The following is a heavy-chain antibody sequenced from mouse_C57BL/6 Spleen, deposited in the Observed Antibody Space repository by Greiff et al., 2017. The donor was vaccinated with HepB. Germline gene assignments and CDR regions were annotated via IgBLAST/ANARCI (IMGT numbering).Heavy chain of an antibody. CDR1: GYSITSGYY. J-gene: IGHJ4*01. Sequence: EVQLVESGPGLVKPSQSLSLTCSVTGYSITSGYYWNWIRQFPGNKLEWMGYISYDGSNNYNPSLKNRISITRDTSKNQFFLKLNSVTTEDTATYYCATAQARPYAMDYWGQGTSVTVSS. D-gene: IGHD3-2*02. CDR2: ISYDGSN. V-gene: IGHV3-6*01. CDR3: ATAQARPYAMDY.